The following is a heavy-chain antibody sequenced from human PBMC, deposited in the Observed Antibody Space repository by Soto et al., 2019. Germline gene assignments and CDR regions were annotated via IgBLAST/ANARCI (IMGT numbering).Heavy chain of an antibody. CDR3: VRRHGLTVDAYY. D-gene: IGHD2-21*02. Sequence: SETLSLTCAVYGGSFSGYYWSWIRQPPGKGLEWIGEINHSGSTNYNPSLKSRVTISVDTSKNQFSLKLSSVTAADTAVYYCVRRHGLTVDAYYWGQGTLVTVSS. J-gene: IGHJ4*02. V-gene: IGHV4-34*01. CDR1: GGSFSGYY. CDR2: INHSGST.